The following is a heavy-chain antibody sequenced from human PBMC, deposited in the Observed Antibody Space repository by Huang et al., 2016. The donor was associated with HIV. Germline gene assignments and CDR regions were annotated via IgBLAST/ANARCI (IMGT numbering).Heavy chain of an antibody. CDR3: ARGFGINYNHEAFDV. J-gene: IGHJ3*01. CDR2: MNPKSGNV. Sequence: QIQLAQSGAEVKKPGASVKVYCQASGYTFTNHDINWVRQASGQGLEWMGWMNPKSGNVGDTKKVLGRVAILRNISINTSYLEVTSLTSEDTAVYYCARGFGINYNHEAFDVWGQGTMVTVSS. CDR1: GYTFTNHD. V-gene: IGHV1-8*01. D-gene: IGHD3-10*01.